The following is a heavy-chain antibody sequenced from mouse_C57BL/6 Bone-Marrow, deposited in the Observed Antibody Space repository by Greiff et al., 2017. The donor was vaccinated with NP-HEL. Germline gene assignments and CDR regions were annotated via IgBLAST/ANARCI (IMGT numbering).Heavy chain of an antibody. J-gene: IGHJ2*01. CDR2: FDPSDSYT. CDR1: GYTFTSYW. D-gene: IGHD1-1*01. CDR3: ARDGNFDY. V-gene: IGHV1-50*01. Sequence: QVQLQQPGAELVKPGASVKLSCKASGYTFTSYWMQWVKQRPGQGLEWIGEFDPSDSYTNYNQKFKGKATLTVDTSSSTAYMQLSSLTSEDSAVYYCARDGNFDYWGQGTTLTVSS.